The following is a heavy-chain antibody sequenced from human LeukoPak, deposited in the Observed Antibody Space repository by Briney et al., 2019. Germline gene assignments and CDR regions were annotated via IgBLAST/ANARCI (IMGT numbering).Heavy chain of an antibody. CDR2: IYYSGST. CDR1: GGSISSYY. V-gene: IGHV4-59*06. J-gene: IGHJ4*02. D-gene: IGHD5-18*01. CDR3: ARSTAMGLFDY. Sequence: PSETLSLTCTVSGGSISSYYWSWIRQHPGKGLEWIGYIYYSGSTYYNPSLKSRVTISVDTSKNQFSLKLSSVTAADTAVYYCARSTAMGLFDYWGQGTLVTVSS.